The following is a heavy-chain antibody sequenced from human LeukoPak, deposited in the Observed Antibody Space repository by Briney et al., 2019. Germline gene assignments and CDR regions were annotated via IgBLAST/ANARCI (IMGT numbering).Heavy chain of an antibody. CDR3: ARDDGSGCYSFNY. Sequence: SETLSLTCTVSGGSISSYYWSWIRQPPGKGLEWIGYIYYSGSTNYNPSLKSRVTISVDTSKNQFPLKMSSVTAADMAVYYCARDDGSGCYSFNYWGQGTLVTVSS. CDR2: IYYSGST. D-gene: IGHD3-10*01. CDR1: GGSISSYY. J-gene: IGHJ4*02. V-gene: IGHV4-59*01.